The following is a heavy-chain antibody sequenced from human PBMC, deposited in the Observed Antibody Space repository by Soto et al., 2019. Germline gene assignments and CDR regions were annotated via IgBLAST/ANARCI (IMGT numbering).Heavy chain of an antibody. CDR2: IIDSGGST. J-gene: IGHJ6*02. V-gene: IGHV3-23*01. CDR3: EKGRSYYYYGVDV. CDR1: GFTFSSCA. Sequence: GGSLRLFCAASGFTFSSCAMGWVRQAPGKGLEWVSDIIDSGGSTYYADSVKGRFTISRDNSKSTLYLQMNSLRAEDTALYYWEKGRSYYYYGVDVWGQGTTVTVPS.